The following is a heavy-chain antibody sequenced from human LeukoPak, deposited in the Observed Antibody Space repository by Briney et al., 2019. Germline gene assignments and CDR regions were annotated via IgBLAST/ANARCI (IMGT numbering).Heavy chain of an antibody. J-gene: IGHJ4*02. V-gene: IGHV1-69*05. CDR2: FIPIFGTV. Sequence: SVKVSCKASGGTFSSYAISWVRQAPGHGLEWMGGFIPIFGTVNYAQKFQGRVTITTDESTSTAYMELRSLRSEDTAVYYCARAIGDSYGYPFDYWGQGTLVTVSS. D-gene: IGHD5-18*01. CDR1: GGTFSSYA. CDR3: ARAIGDSYGYPFDY.